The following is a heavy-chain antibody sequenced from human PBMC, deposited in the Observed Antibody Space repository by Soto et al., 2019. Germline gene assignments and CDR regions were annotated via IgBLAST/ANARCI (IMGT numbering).Heavy chain of an antibody. CDR3: ARDQGGEFLKGSGMDV. CDR1: GDSISRYY. CDR2: IYYSGET. Sequence: QVQLQESGPGLVKPSETLCLTCTVSGDSISRYYWSWIRLSPGKGLEWIGYIYYSGETNYNPSVKSRVTISVDRTKNQFSLKLSSVTAADTAVYYCARDQGGEFLKGSGMDVWGQGTTVTVSS. V-gene: IGHV4-59*01. D-gene: IGHD3-10*01. J-gene: IGHJ6*02.